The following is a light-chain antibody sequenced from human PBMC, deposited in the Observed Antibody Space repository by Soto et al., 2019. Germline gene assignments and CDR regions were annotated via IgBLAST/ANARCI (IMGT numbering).Light chain of an antibody. J-gene: IGLJ7*01. V-gene: IGLV2-8*01. Sequence: QSALTQPPSASGSPGQSVTISCTGTSSDVGGYNYVSWYQQHPGKAPKLMIYEVTKRPSGVPDRFSGSKSGNTASLTVSGIQAEDEANYFRSSYAGSNNLVFGGGTQLTVL. CDR1: SSDVGGYNY. CDR3: SSYAGSNNLV. CDR2: EVT.